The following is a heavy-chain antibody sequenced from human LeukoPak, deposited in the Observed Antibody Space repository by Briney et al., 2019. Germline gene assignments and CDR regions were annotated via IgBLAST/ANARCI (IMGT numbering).Heavy chain of an antibody. D-gene: IGHD6-19*01. CDR2: IYQSGIT. V-gene: IGHV4-4*02. Sequence: SGTLSLTCAVSGDSISSGNYWNWLRQPPGKGLEWFGDIYQSGITNYNPSLKSRVTMSVDKSKNEFSLKLDSVTAADTAVYYCARDPRPRGGWFYFDYWGQGILVTVSS. CDR1: GDSISSGNY. J-gene: IGHJ4*02. CDR3: ARDPRPRGGWFYFDY.